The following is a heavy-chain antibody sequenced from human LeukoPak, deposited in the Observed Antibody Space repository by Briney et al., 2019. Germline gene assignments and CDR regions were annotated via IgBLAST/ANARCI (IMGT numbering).Heavy chain of an antibody. CDR3: ARGGLGVVVPAAIGY. V-gene: IGHV3-21*01. Sequence: PGGSLRLSCAASGFTFSSYSMNWVRQAPGKGLEWVSSISSSSSYIYYADSVKGRFTISRDNAKNSLYLQMNSLRAEDTAVYYCARGGLGVVVPAAIGYWGQGTLVTVSS. D-gene: IGHD2-2*01. J-gene: IGHJ4*02. CDR2: ISSSSSYI. CDR1: GFTFSSYS.